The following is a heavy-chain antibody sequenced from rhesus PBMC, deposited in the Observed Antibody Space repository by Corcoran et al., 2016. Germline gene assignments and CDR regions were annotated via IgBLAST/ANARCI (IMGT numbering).Heavy chain of an antibody. CDR1: GASISSYW. V-gene: IGHV4-80*01. D-gene: IGHD3-34*01. CDR2: ITGNRGIR. Sequence: QVQLQESGPGLVKASETLSLTCAVSGASISSYWWNWIRQPPGKGLEWSGEITGNRGIRKYNPSLKSRVPCSKDASKNQFSLKLSSVTAADTAVDYWANQVNQGGLDSWGQGVVVSVSS. CDR3: ANQVNQGGLDS. J-gene: IGHJ6*01.